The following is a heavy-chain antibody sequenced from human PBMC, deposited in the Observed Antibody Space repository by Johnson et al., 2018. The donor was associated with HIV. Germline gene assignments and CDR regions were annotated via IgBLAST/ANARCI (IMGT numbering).Heavy chain of an antibody. CDR1: GFTFSSYA. V-gene: IGHV3-30-3*02. D-gene: IGHD6-6*01. J-gene: IGHJ3*02. CDR3: AKSSSSFGAFVI. CDR2: ISYDGSNK. Sequence: QVYLVESGGGVVQPGRSLRLSCAASGFTFSSYAMHWVRQAPGKGLEWVAVISYDGSNKYYADSVKGRFTISRDNSKDTLYLRMNSLRAEDTAVYYCAKSSSSFGAFVIWGQGTMVTVSS.